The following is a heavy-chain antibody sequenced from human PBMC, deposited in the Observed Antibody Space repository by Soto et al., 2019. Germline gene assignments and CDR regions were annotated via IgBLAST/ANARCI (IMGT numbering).Heavy chain of an antibody. J-gene: IGHJ6*02. CDR2: IDPSDSYT. CDR3: ARRGSGLRSDYYYGMDV. V-gene: IGHV5-10-1*01. Sequence: RGESLKISCKGSGYSFTSYWISWVRQMPGKGLEWMGRIDPSDSYTNYSPSFQGHVTISADKSISTAYLQWSSLKASDTAMYYCARRGSGLRSDYYYGMDVWGQGTTVTVSS. D-gene: IGHD6-19*01. CDR1: GYSFTSYW.